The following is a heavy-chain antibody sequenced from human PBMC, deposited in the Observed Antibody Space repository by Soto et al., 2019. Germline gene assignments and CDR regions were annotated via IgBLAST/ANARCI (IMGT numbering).Heavy chain of an antibody. CDR2: ISAYNGNT. D-gene: IGHD4-17*01. Sequence: QAQLVQSGGEVKKPGASVKVSCKASGYTFSNYGMSWVRQAPGQGLEWMGWISAYNGNTKYAQKFQGRLTMTTDTSTSTAYMELRSLRSDDTAVYYCARESANLIYGYYVGGADYWGQGTLVTVSS. CDR1: GYTFSNYG. V-gene: IGHV1-18*01. CDR3: ARESANLIYGYYVGGADY. J-gene: IGHJ4*02.